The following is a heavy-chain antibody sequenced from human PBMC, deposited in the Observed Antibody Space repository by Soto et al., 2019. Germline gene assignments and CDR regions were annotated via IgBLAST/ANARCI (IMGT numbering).Heavy chain of an antibody. Sequence: EVQLVESGGDIVQRGGSLRLSCAASGFPFSSYWMHWVRHTPGKGLDWVARISGDGVTTYYADSVTGRFTVSRDNAKNTLSLQIGGPRAEDTAVYYCAREYYGLLTGYYTDYWGQGTLVSVSS. J-gene: IGHJ4*02. CDR3: AREYYGLLTGYYTDY. V-gene: IGHV3-74*01. CDR2: ISGDGVTT. D-gene: IGHD3-9*01. CDR1: GFPFSSYW.